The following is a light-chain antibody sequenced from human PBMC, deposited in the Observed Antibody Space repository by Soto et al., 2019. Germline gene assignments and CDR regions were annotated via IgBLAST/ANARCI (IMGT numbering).Light chain of an antibody. CDR1: KLGDKY. V-gene: IGLV3-1*01. CDR3: QAWDSSTASYV. CDR2: QDS. Sequence: ELTQPPSVSVSPGQTASITCSGDKLGDKYACWYQQKPGQSPVLVIYQDSKRPSGIPERFSGSNSGNTATLTISGTQAMDEADYYCQAWDSSTASYVFGTGTKLTVL. J-gene: IGLJ1*01.